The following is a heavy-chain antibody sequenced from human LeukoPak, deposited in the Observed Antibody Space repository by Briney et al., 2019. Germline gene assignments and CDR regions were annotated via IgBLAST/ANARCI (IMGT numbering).Heavy chain of an antibody. J-gene: IGHJ4*02. V-gene: IGHV3-64D*09. Sequence: GGSLRLSCAASGFTFSSYAMSWVRQAPGKGLEYVSAISSHGGSTYYADSVKGRFTISRDNSKNTLYLQMSSLRAEDTAVYYCVKDEAPYYYDSSGYYFGDWGQGTLVTVSS. CDR1: GFTFSSYA. CDR2: ISSHGGST. CDR3: VKDEAPYYYDSSGYYFGD. D-gene: IGHD3-22*01.